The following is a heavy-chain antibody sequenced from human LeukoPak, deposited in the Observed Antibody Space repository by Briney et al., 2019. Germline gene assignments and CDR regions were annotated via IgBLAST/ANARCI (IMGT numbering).Heavy chain of an antibody. Sequence: SGGSLSLSCAASGLTFSNYAMSWFRQAPGKGLEWVSGITSGFTPHYADSVKGRSTISRDNSKNTFHLQMNSLRAEDTAVYYCAKDYSDSRVGDVFFEYWGQGTLVTVSS. CDR2: ITSGFTP. J-gene: IGHJ4*02. CDR1: GLTFSNYA. D-gene: IGHD1-26*01. CDR3: AKDYSDSRVGDVFFEY. V-gene: IGHV3-23*01.